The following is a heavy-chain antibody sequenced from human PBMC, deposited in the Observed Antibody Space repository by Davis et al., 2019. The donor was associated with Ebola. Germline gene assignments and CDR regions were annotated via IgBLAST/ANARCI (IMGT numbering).Heavy chain of an antibody. V-gene: IGHV5-51*01. Sequence: GESLKISCKGSGYSFTSYWIGWVRQMPGKGLEWMGIIYPGDSDTRYSPSFQGQVTISADKSISTAYLQWSSLKASDTAMYYCARLAEGDLRTNWFDPWGQGTLVTVSS. J-gene: IGHJ5*02. CDR2: IYPGDSDT. D-gene: IGHD3-16*01. CDR1: GYSFTSYW. CDR3: ARLAEGDLRTNWFDP.